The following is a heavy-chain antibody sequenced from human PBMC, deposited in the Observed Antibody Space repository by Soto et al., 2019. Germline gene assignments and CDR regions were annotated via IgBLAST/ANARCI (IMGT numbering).Heavy chain of an antibody. CDR3: ARGGGSYFYYYYYGMDV. J-gene: IGHJ6*02. Sequence: SETLSLTCTVSGGSISSSSYYWGWIRQPPGKGLEWIGSIYYSGSTYYNPSLKSRVTISVDTSKNQFSLKLSSVTAADTAVYYCARGGGSYFYYYYYGMDVWGQGTTVPVSS. CDR1: GGSISSSSYY. D-gene: IGHD1-26*01. V-gene: IGHV4-39*01. CDR2: IYYSGST.